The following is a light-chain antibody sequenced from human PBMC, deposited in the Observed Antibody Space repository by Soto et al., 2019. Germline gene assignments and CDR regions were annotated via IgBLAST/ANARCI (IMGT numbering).Light chain of an antibody. CDR1: SSDVGTYNY. V-gene: IGLV2-11*01. J-gene: IGLJ2*01. CDR3: CSYARSFTVR. CDR2: DVT. Sequence: QYALTQPRSVSGSPGQSVTISCTGTSSDVGTYNYVSWYQQHPGKAPKLMIYDVTKRPSGVPDRFSGSKFGNTASLTISGLQAEDEADYYWCSYARSFTVRFGGGTKLTVL.